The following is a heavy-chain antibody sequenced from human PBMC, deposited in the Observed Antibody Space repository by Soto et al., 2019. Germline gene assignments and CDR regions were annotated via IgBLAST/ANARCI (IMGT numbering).Heavy chain of an antibody. Sequence: ASVKVSCKASGYTFTSYDINWVRQATGQGLEWMGWKNPNSGNTGYAQKFQGRVTMTRNTSISTAYMELSSLRSEDTAVYYCAVYSTGTTKYYYYGMDVWGQGTTVTVSS. CDR3: AVYSTGTTKYYYYGMDV. J-gene: IGHJ6*02. CDR2: KNPNSGNT. CDR1: GYTFTSYD. V-gene: IGHV1-8*01. D-gene: IGHD1-1*01.